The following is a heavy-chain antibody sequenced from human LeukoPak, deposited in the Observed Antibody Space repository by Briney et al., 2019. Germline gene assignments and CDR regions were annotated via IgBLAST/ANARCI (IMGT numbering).Heavy chain of an antibody. CDR2: INPNSGGT. J-gene: IGHJ4*02. D-gene: IGHD3-3*01. CDR3: ARDRGTIFGVVTDDY. Sequence: GAPVKVSCKASGYTFTGYYMHWVRQAPGQGLEWMGWINPNSGGTNYAQKFQGRVTMTRDTSISTAYMELSRLRSDDTAVYYCARDRGTIFGVVTDDYWGQGTLVTVSS. CDR1: GYTFTGYY. V-gene: IGHV1-2*02.